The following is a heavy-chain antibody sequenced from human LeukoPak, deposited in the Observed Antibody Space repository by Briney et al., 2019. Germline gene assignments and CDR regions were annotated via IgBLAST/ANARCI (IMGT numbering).Heavy chain of an antibody. Sequence: TGGSLRLSCAASGFTFSSYWMYWVRQAPGKGLVWVSRINNDGSSTIYADSVKGRFTISRDNSKNTLYLQMNSLRAEDTAVYYCATYRANFDYWGQGTLVTVSS. CDR3: ATYRANFDY. CDR1: GFTFSSYW. CDR2: INNDGSST. J-gene: IGHJ4*02. D-gene: IGHD4-11*01. V-gene: IGHV3-74*01.